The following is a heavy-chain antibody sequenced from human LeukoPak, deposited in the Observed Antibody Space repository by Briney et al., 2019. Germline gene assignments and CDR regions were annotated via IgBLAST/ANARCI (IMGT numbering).Heavy chain of an antibody. CDR3: AVAVLFGAFDI. J-gene: IGHJ3*02. V-gene: IGHV3-23*01. CDR2: ISGSGGST. D-gene: IGHD3-16*01. CDR1: GFTFSNAW. Sequence: GSLRLSCAASGFTFSNAWMSWVRQAPGKGLEWVSSISGSGGSTYYADSVKGRFTISRDNSKNTLYLQMNSLRAEDTAVYYCAVAVLFGAFDIWGQGTMVTVSS.